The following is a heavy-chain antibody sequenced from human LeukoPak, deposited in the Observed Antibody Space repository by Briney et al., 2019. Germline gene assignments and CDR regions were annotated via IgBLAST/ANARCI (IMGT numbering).Heavy chain of an antibody. D-gene: IGHD2-2*01. Sequence: GGSLRLSCAASGFTFSSYVMSWVRQAPGKGLEWVSAISGSGGSTYYADSVKGRFTISRDNSKKTLYLQMNSLRAEDTAVYYCANLFTSGPCSGTTCFNHWGQGTLVTVSS. CDR2: ISGSGGST. J-gene: IGHJ4*02. CDR1: GFTFSSYV. V-gene: IGHV3-23*01. CDR3: ANLFTSGPCSGTTCFNH.